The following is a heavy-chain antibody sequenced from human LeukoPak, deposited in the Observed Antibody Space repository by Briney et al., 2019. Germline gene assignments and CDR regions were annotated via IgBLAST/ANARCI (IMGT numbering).Heavy chain of an antibody. D-gene: IGHD3-3*01. CDR2: IIPIFGTA. Sequence: GASVKVSCKASGYTFTSYDINWVRQAPGQGLEWMGGIIPIFGTANYAQKFQGRVTITADESTSTAYMELSSLRSEDTAVYYCARGGYDFWSGYPTDYFDYWGQGTLVTVSS. CDR1: GYTFTSYD. V-gene: IGHV1-69*13. J-gene: IGHJ4*02. CDR3: ARGGYDFWSGYPTDYFDY.